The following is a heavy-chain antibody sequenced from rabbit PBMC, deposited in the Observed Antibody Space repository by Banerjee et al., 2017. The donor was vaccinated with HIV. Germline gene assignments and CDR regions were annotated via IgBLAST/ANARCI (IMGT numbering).Heavy chain of an antibody. CDR2: IFTVDGNT. Sequence: QEQLEESGGGLVQPEGSLTLTCTASGFSFSSNYWICWVRQAPGKGLEWIGTIFTVDGNTDYATWAKGRFTISKTSSTTVTLQMTSLTAADTATYFCTRNPYDDTNLWGQGTLVTVS. D-gene: IGHD6-1*01. V-gene: IGHV1S45*01. CDR3: TRNPYDDTNL. J-gene: IGHJ4*01. CDR1: GFSFSSNYW.